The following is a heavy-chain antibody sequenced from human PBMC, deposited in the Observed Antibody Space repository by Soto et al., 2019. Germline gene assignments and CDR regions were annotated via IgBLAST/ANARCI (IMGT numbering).Heavy chain of an antibody. Sequence: KPSETLYLTCSVSGDSMNSGVYYWSWIRQHPGKGLEWIGYIYSNGDTYYNPSLKSRVTISVDTSKNQFSLNLTSVTAADTAVYYCARRGGSSSGYYYYAFDVWGQGTTVTVSS. CDR1: GDSMNSGVYY. CDR2: IYSNGDT. CDR3: ARRGGSSSGYYYYAFDV. V-gene: IGHV4-31*03. J-gene: IGHJ6*02. D-gene: IGHD6-6*01.